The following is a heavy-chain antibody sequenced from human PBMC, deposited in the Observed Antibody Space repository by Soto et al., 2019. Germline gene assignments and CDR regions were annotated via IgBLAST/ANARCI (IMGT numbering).Heavy chain of an antibody. Sequence: GGSLRLSCAASGFTFSSYSMNWVRQAPGKGLEWVSSISSSSSYIYYADSVKGRFTISRDNAKNSLYLQMNSLRAEDTAVYYCARDPQDYDYVWGSYLGAFDIWGQGTMVTVAS. V-gene: IGHV3-21*01. CDR1: GFTFSSYS. CDR3: ARDPQDYDYVWGSYLGAFDI. D-gene: IGHD3-16*02. CDR2: ISSSSSYI. J-gene: IGHJ3*02.